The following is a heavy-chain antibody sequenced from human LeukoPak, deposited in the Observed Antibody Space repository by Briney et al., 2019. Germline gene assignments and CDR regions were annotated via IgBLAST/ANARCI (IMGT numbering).Heavy chain of an antibody. CDR1: GYTFTSYG. J-gene: IGHJ4*02. CDR3: ARLRVGATPFDY. D-gene: IGHD1-26*01. CDR2: ISAYNGNT. V-gene: IGHV1-18*01. Sequence: VASVKVSCKASGYTFTSYGISWVRQAPGQGLEWMGWISAYNGNTNYAQKLQGRVTMTSDTSTSTAYMELRSLRSDDTAVYYCARLRVGATPFDYWGQGTLVTVSS.